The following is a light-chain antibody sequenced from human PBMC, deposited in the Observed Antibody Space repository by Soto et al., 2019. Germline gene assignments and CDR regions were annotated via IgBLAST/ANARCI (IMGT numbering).Light chain of an antibody. V-gene: IGLV3-1*01. J-gene: IGLJ2*01. Sequence: SYELTQPPSVSVSPGQTASITCSGDKLGDKYACWYQQKPGQSPVLVIYQDSKRPSGIPERFSGSNSGNTATLTISGTQAXXXXXXYCQAWDNSLVFGGGTKLTV. CDR1: KLGDKY. CDR3: QAWDNSLV. CDR2: QDS.